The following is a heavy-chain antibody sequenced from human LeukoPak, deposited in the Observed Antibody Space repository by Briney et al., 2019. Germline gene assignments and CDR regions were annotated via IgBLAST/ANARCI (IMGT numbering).Heavy chain of an antibody. D-gene: IGHD2-2*01. CDR3: ARANFLYCSSSTCLFDY. CDR1: GYTFTDYY. V-gene: IGHV1-2*02. CDR2: INPNDGDT. Sequence: ASVRVSCKASGYTFTDYYMHWVRQAPGQGVEWMGWINPNDGDTNYAQKFQGRVTMTRDTSISTAHMEVSRLRSDDTAVYYCARANFLYCSSSTCLFDYWGQGTLVTVSS. J-gene: IGHJ4*02.